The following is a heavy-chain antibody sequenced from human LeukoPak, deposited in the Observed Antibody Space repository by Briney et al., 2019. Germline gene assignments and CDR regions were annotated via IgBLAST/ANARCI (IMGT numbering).Heavy chain of an antibody. CDR1: GFTFTSSA. D-gene: IGHD3-22*01. CDR2: IVVGSGNT. V-gene: IGHV1-58*02. Sequence: SVKVSCKASGFTFTSSAMQWVRQARGQRLEWIGWIVVGSGNTNYAQKFQERVTITMDMSTSTAYMELSSLRSEDTAVYYCAADFYYYDSSGYPVWGQGTLVTVSS. J-gene: IGHJ4*02. CDR3: AADFYYYDSSGYPV.